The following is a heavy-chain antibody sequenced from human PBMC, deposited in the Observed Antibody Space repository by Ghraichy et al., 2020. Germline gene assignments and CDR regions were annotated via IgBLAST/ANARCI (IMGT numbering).Heavy chain of an antibody. D-gene: IGHD2-2*01. CDR1: GGSISSYY. CDR3: ARLVRDCSSTSCSRDWYFDL. CDR2: IYYSGST. V-gene: IGHV4-59*08. Sequence: SETLSLTCTVSGGSISSYYWSWIRQPPGKGLEWIGYIYYSGSTNYNPSLKSRVTISVDTSKNQFSLKLSSVTAADTAVYYCARLVRDCSSTSCSRDWYFDLWGRGTLVTVSS. J-gene: IGHJ2*01.